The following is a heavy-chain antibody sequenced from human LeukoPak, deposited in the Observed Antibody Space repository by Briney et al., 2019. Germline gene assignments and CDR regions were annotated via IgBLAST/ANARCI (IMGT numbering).Heavy chain of an antibody. V-gene: IGHV3-30*02. CDR1: GFTFSSYG. D-gene: IGHD2-21*02. Sequence: EAGGSLRLSCAASGFTFSSYGMHWVRQAPGKGLEWVSFIRFDGSNTYHADSVKGRFTISRDNSKNTLYLQMNSLTSADTAVYYCAKVKTDILIPDSWGQGTLVTVSS. CDR2: IRFDGSNT. J-gene: IGHJ4*02. CDR3: AKVKTDILIPDS.